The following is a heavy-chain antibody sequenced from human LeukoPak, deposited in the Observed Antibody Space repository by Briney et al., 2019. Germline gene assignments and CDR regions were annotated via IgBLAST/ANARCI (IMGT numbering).Heavy chain of an antibody. J-gene: IGHJ4*02. D-gene: IGHD6-13*01. CDR1: GFTFSNYG. V-gene: IGHV3-33*06. Sequence: PGRSLRLSCAASGFTFSNYGRHWVRQAPGKGPEWVGVIWSDGSNKHYADSARGRFTFSRDNSKNTLYLQMNSLRLDDTAVYYCAKGDREEVAGGTGFDYWGQGTLVTVSS. CDR2: IWSDGSNK. CDR3: AKGDREEVAGGTGFDY.